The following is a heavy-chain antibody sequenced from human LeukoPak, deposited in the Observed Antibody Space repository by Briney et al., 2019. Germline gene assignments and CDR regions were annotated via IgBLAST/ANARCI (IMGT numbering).Heavy chain of an antibody. D-gene: IGHD3-10*01. Sequence: SETLSLTCAVYGGSFSSYYWSWIRQPPGKGLEWIGYIYYSGSTNYNPSLKSRVTISVDTSKNQFSLKLSSVTAADTAVYYCAREGNSETGLVDYWGQGTLVTVSS. J-gene: IGHJ4*02. CDR2: IYYSGST. CDR3: AREGNSETGLVDY. CDR1: GGSFSSYY. V-gene: IGHV4-59*01.